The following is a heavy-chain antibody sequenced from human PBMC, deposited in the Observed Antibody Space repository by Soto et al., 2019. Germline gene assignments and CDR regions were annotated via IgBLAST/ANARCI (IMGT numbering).Heavy chain of an antibody. J-gene: IGHJ6*02. V-gene: IGHV4-34*01. CDR3: ARGGYNYYGSGSHEDYYYGMDV. CDR1: GGSFSGYY. Sequence: NPSETLSLTCAVYGGSFSGYYWSWIRQPPGKGLEWIGEINHSGSTNYNPSLKSRVTISVDTSKNQFSLKLSSVTAADTAVYYCARGGYNYYGSGSHEDYYYGMDVWGQGTTVTVSS. D-gene: IGHD3-10*01. CDR2: INHSGST.